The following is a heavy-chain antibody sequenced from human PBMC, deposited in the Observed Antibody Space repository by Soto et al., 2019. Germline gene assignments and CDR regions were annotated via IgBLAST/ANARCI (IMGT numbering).Heavy chain of an antibody. J-gene: IGHJ3*02. Sequence: ASVKVSCKASGYTFTSYGISWVRQAPGQGLEWMGWISAYNGNTNYAQKFQGRATMTRDTSTSTAYMELSSLRSEDTAVYYCARAGVVVAATGAFDIWGQGTMVTVSS. V-gene: IGHV1-18*01. CDR3: ARAGVVVAATGAFDI. D-gene: IGHD2-15*01. CDR1: GYTFTSYG. CDR2: ISAYNGNT.